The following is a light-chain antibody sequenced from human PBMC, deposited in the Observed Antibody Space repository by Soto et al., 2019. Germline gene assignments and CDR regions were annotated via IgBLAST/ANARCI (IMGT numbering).Light chain of an antibody. CDR3: CSYAGNSLWV. CDR1: SSDVGGYNY. CDR2: DVS. V-gene: IGLV2-11*01. J-gene: IGLJ7*01. Sequence: QSALTQPRSVSGSPGQSVTISCTGTSSDVGGYNYVSWYRQHPGKAPRLMIYDVSKWPSGVPDRFSGSKSGNTASLTISGLQAEDEADYYFCSYAGNSLWVFGGGTQLTVL.